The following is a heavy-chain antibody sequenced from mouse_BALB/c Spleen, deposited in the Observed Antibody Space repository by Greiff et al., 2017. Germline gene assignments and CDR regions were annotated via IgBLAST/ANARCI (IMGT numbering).Heavy chain of an antibody. V-gene: IGHV8-12*01. J-gene: IGHJ1*01. CDR3: ARRAYYGSSTGYFDV. CDR1: GFSLSTSGMG. CDR2: IYWDDDK. D-gene: IGHD1-1*01. Sequence: QVTLKVCGPGILQPSQTLSLTCSFSGFSLSTSGMGVSWIRQPSGKGLEWLAHIYWDDDKRYNPSLKSRLTISKDTSRNQVFLKITSVDTADTATYYCARRAYYGSSTGYFDVWGAGTTVTVSS.